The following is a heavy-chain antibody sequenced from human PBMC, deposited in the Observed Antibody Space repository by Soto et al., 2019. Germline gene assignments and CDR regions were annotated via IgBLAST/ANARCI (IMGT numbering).Heavy chain of an antibody. CDR3: PRKAWTRLDY. D-gene: IGHD1-1*01. Sequence: QLRLQESGPGLVKPSETLSLTCSISGGSITASVWWTWVRLTPEKGLQWIGEVFHTGSVNYNPSLQSRLTISVDKSMGQFSLRLTSVTAADTAVYYCPRKAWTRLDYWGQGALVTVSS. CDR1: GGSITASVW. V-gene: IGHV4-4*02. CDR2: VFHTGSV. J-gene: IGHJ4*02.